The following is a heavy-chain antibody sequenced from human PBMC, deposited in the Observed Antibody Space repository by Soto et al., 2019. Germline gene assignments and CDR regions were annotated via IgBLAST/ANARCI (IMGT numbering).Heavy chain of an antibody. CDR2: ISSNGGST. CDR1: GFTFSSYA. D-gene: IGHD2-2*01. Sequence: EVQLVESGGGLVQPGGSLRLSCAASGFTFSSYAMHWVRQAPGKGLEYVSAISSNGGSTYYANSVKGRFTISRDNSENTLYLQMGSLSAEDMAVYYCARGDCSSTSCYAGSLDDWGQGTLVTVSS. V-gene: IGHV3-64*01. J-gene: IGHJ4*02. CDR3: ARGDCSSTSCYAGSLDD.